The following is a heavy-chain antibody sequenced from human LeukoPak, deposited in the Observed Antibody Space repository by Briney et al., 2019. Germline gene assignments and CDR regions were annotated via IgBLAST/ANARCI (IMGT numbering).Heavy chain of an antibody. Sequence: GGSLRLSCAASGFTFSTYAMSWVRQAPGKGLEWVSAISDNGGSTYYADSVKGRFTISRDNSKNTLYLQMNSLRAEDTAIYYCAKDRRTVDAFDIWGQGTMVTVSS. CDR3: AKDRRTVDAFDI. D-gene: IGHD3/OR15-3a*01. V-gene: IGHV3-23*01. CDR2: ISDNGGST. CDR1: GFTFSTYA. J-gene: IGHJ3*02.